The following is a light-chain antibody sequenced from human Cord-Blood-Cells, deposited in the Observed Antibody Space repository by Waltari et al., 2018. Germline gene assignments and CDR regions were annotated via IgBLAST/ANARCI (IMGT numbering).Light chain of an antibody. CDR2: DVS. V-gene: IGLV2-14*01. Sequence: QSALTQPAPVSGSPAQSLTISCPGTSSDVGGHNYVSWYQQHPGKAPKLMIYDVSNRPSGVSNRFSGSKSGNTASLTISGLQAEDEADYYCSSYTSSSWVFGGGTKLTVL. CDR1: SSDVGGHNY. J-gene: IGLJ3*02. CDR3: SSYTSSSWV.